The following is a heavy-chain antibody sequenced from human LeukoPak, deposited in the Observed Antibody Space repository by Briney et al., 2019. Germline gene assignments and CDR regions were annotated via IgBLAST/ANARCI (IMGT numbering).Heavy chain of an antibody. CDR1: GVSISSSSYY. CDR2: IYYSGSA. CDR3: ARHSYFDY. Sequence: PSETLSLTCTVSGVSISSSSYYWGWIRQPPGKGLEWIGSIYYSGSAYYNPSLKSRVTISVDTSKNQFSLKLSSVTAADTAVYYCARHSYFDYWGHGTLVTVSS. V-gene: IGHV4-39*01. J-gene: IGHJ4*01.